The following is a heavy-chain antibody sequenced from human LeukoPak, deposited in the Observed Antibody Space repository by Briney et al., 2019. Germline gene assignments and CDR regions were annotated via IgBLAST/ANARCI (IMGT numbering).Heavy chain of an antibody. V-gene: IGHV4-34*01. CDR1: GGSLSGYY. Sequence: SETLSLTCAVYGGSLSGYYWSWIRQPPGKGLEWIGEINHSGSTNYNPSLKSRVTISVDTSKNQFSLKLTSVTAADTAVYYCARAQTPEGYYGMDVWGQGTTVTVSS. J-gene: IGHJ6*02. CDR2: INHSGST. CDR3: ARAQTPEGYYGMDV.